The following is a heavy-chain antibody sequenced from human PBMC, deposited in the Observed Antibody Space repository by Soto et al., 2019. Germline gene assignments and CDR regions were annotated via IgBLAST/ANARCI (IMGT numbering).Heavy chain of an antibody. D-gene: IGHD6-13*01. CDR3: VRGAAAGYYGVDV. Sequence: PGGSLRLSCAASGFTFSNYAMSWVRQAPGKGLEWVSAISCSGASTYYADSVKGRFTISRDNSKNTVYLQMSSLRVEDMAVYYCVRGAAAGYYGVDVWGPGTVVTVSS. V-gene: IGHV3-23*01. J-gene: IGHJ6*02. CDR1: GFTFSNYA. CDR2: ISCSGAST.